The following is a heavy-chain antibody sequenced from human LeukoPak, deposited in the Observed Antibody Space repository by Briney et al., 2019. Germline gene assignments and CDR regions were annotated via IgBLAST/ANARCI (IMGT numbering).Heavy chain of an antibody. CDR3: AKCNLRGPPPIIDC. V-gene: IGHV3-23*01. J-gene: IGHJ4*02. D-gene: IGHD5/OR15-5a*01. CDR1: GFTFSSYA. Sequence: GGSLRLSCAASGFTFSSYAMSWARQAPGKGLEWVSAIRSSGGSTSHPDSVKGRFTISRDNAKNTLYLQMNSLRAEDTAVYYCAKCNLRGPPPIIDCWGQGTLVTVSS. CDR2: IRSSGGST.